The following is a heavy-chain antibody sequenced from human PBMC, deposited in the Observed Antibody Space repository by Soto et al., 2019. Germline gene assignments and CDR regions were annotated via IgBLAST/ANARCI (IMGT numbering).Heavy chain of an antibody. V-gene: IGHV3-72*01. Sequence: EVQLVESGGDLVQPGGSLTLSCAASGFSFSDHYMEWVRQAPGKGLEWVGRTRHKVENYNTEYAACVKGRFTISRDASKYSLYLQMNSLKTEDTAVYFCVNYIAGTPNWGQGTLVTVSS. J-gene: IGHJ4*02. CDR3: VNYIAGTPN. D-gene: IGHD2-15*01. CDR1: GFSFSDHY. CDR2: TRHKVENYNT.